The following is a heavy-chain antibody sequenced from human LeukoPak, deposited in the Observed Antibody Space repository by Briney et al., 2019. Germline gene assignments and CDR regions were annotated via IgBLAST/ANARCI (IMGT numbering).Heavy chain of an antibody. CDR3: AKAARPDYYYGMDV. J-gene: IGHJ6*02. V-gene: IGHV3-9*01. Sequence: PGGSLRLSCAASGFTFSSYSMNWVRQAPGKGLEWVSGISWNSGSIGYADSVKGRFTISRDNAKNSLYLQMNSLRAEDTALYYCAKAARPDYYYGMDVWGQGTTVTVSS. D-gene: IGHD6-6*01. CDR1: GFTFSSYS. CDR2: ISWNSGSI.